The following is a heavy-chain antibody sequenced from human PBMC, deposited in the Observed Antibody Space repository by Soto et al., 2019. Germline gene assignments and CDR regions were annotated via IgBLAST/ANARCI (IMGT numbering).Heavy chain of an antibody. J-gene: IGHJ5*02. V-gene: IGHV3-74*01. CDR2: INGDGSST. CDR3: ATVAYSGSFFAH. Sequence: GGSLRLSCAAAGFTFSSYWMYWVRQAPGEGLVWVSRINGDGSSTTYAESVKGRFTISRDNAKRTLYLQMNSLSAEDTAVYYCATVAYSGSFFAHWGQGTQVTVSS. D-gene: IGHD1-26*01. CDR1: GFTFSSYW.